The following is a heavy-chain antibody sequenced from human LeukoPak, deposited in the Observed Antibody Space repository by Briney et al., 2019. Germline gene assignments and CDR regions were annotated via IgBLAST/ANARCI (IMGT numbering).Heavy chain of an antibody. V-gene: IGHV4-59*08. CDR2: IYYSGST. D-gene: IGHD3-3*01. J-gene: IGHJ5*02. CDR1: GGSISSYY. CDR3: ARQYYDFWSGNNWFDP. Sequence: GSLRLSCAASGGSISSYYWSWIRQPPGKGLEWIGYIYYSGSTNYNPSLKSRVTISVDTSKNQFSLKLSSVTAADTAVYYCARQYYDFWSGNNWFDPWGQGTLVTVSS.